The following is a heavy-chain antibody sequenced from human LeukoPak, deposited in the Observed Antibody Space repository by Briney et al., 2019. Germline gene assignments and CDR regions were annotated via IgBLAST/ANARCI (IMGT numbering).Heavy chain of an antibody. J-gene: IGHJ6*03. V-gene: IGHV4-30-4*08. CDR1: GYSITSGYH. CDR2: IYYSGST. D-gene: IGHD4-11*01. Sequence: SETLSLTCAVSGYSITSGYHWSWIRQPPGKGLEWIGYIYYSGSTYYNPSLKSRVTISVDTSKNQFSLKLSSVTAADTAVYYCARGKTTADRYYYYYYMDVWGKGTTVTVSS. CDR3: ARGKTTADRYYYYYYMDV.